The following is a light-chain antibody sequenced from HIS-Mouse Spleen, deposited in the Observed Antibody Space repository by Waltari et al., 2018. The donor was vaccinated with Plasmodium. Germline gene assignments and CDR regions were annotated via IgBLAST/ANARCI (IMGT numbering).Light chain of an antibody. CDR1: QGVSSN. CDR3: QQYNNWSFT. J-gene: IGKJ3*01. CDR2: GAS. V-gene: IGKV3-15*01. Sequence: ELVMPQSPPTLSLSPGEKPTLSCRASQGVSSNLAWYQQKPGQAPRLLIYGASTRATGIPARFSGSGSGTEFTLTISSLQSEDFAVYYCQQYNNWSFTFGPGTKVDIK.